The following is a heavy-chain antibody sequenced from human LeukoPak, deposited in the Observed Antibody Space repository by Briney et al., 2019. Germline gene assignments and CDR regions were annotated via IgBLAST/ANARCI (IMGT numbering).Heavy chain of an antibody. J-gene: IGHJ6*02. Sequence: SETLSLTCAVYGGSFSGYYWRWIRQPPGKGLEWIGEINHSGSTNYNPSLKSRVTISVDTSKNQFSLKLSSVTAADTAVYYCARKSRWMDCSSTSCYTPNYYYYGMDVWGQGTTVTVSS. CDR1: GGSFSGYY. V-gene: IGHV4-34*01. D-gene: IGHD2-2*02. CDR3: ARKSRWMDCSSTSCYTPNYYYYGMDV. CDR2: INHSGST.